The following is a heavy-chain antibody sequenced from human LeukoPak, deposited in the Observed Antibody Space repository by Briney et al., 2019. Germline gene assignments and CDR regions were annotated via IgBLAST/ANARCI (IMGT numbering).Heavy chain of an antibody. Sequence: SETLSLTCTVSGGSISSYYWSWIRQPAGKGLEWIGRIYTSGSTNYNPSLKSRVTMSVDTSKNQFSLKLSSVTAADTAVNYCARAVYYYDSSGYYYVYYFDYWGQGTLVTVSS. D-gene: IGHD3-22*01. V-gene: IGHV4-4*07. J-gene: IGHJ4*02. CDR3: ARAVYYYDSSGYYYVYYFDY. CDR2: IYTSGST. CDR1: GGSISSYY.